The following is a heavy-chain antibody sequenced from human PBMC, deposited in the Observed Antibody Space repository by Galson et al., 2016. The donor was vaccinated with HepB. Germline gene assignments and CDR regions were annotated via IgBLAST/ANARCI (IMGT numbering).Heavy chain of an antibody. J-gene: IGHJ4*02. V-gene: IGHV3-74*01. Sequence: SLRLSCATSGFTFTHHQMHWVRQVPGKGLVWVSRIEPDGSRPIYAASVKGRFTISRDNAENTLYLQMNSLRADDTAVYYCARDLSGPDYWGQGTLVTVSS. CDR2: IEPDGSRP. CDR1: GFTFTHHQ. CDR3: ARDLSGPDY.